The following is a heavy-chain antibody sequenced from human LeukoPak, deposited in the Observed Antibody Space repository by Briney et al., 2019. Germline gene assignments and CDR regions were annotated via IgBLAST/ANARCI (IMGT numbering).Heavy chain of an antibody. D-gene: IGHD6-19*01. CDR3: AKDISGGIAVATIDY. CDR2: ISWNSGSI. V-gene: IGHV3-9*01. Sequence: QLGGSLRLSCAASGFTFDDYAMHWVRQAPGKGLEWVSGISWNSGSIGYADSVKGRFTISRDNAKNSLYLQMNSLRAEDTALYYCAKDISGGIAVATIDYWGQGTLVTVSS. CDR1: GFTFDDYA. J-gene: IGHJ4*02.